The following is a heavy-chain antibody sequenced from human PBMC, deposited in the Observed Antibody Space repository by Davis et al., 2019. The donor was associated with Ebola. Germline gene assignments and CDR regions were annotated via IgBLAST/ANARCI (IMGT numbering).Heavy chain of an antibody. CDR2: ISSSSNYI. D-gene: IGHD2-21*02. CDR1: GFTFSSNS. Sequence: GGSLRLSCAASGFTFSSNSMNWVRQAPGKGLEWVSFISSSSNYIYHADSVKGRFTVSRDNARNSLYLQMNSLRAEDTAVYYCVRDPALVVTGGGWFFGLWGRGTLVTVSS. V-gene: IGHV3-21*01. J-gene: IGHJ2*01. CDR3: VRDPALVVTGGGWFFGL.